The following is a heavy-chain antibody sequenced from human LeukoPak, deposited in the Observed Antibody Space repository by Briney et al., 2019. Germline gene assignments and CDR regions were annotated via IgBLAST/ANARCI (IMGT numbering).Heavy chain of an antibody. J-gene: IGHJ4*02. CDR2: ISFSGGST. Sequence: GGSLRLSCAASGFTFSSYDMSWVRQAPGKGLEWVSTISFSGGSTFYTDSVKGRFTISRDNFKNTVFLQMSSLRVEDTAVYYCATPRIDYWGQGTLVSVSS. CDR1: GFTFSSYD. V-gene: IGHV3-23*01. CDR3: ATPRIDY. D-gene: IGHD1-14*01.